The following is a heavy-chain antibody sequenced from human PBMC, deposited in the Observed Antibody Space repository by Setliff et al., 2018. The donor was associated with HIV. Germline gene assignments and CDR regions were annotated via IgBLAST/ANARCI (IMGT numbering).Heavy chain of an antibody. CDR2: ISFDGDNK. J-gene: IGHJ4*02. CDR3: AKGRVFGAANYFEY. D-gene: IGHD3-3*01. Sequence: LRLSCAASGFTFSTYTMHWVRQAPGKGLDWVTLISFDGDNKYYPDSVKGRFAISRDNSNNALHLQMHSLTAEDTAVYYCAKGRVFGAANYFEYWGQGTPVTVSS. V-gene: IGHV3-30*09. CDR1: GFTFSTYT.